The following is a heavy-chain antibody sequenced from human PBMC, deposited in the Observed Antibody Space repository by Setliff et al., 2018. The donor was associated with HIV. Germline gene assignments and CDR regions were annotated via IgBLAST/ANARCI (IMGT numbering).Heavy chain of an antibody. D-gene: IGHD7-27*01. J-gene: IGHJ6*03. CDR3: ARGIDWGHFYYYYMDV. CDR2: IYFTGNT. V-gene: IGHV4-59*01. CDR1: GGSISNYY. Sequence: ASETLSLTCTVSGGSISNYYWSWIRQPPGKGLEWIGYIYFTGNTNYNPSLKSRVTISLDTSKNQFSLKLRSVTAADTAVYFCARGIDWGHFYYYYMDVWGKGTTVTVSS.